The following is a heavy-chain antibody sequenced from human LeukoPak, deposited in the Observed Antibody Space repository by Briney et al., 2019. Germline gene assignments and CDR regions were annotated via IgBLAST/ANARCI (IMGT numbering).Heavy chain of an antibody. CDR2: INPSGGST. J-gene: IGHJ4*02. V-gene: IGHV1-46*01. D-gene: IGHD2-2*02. CDR1: GYTFTSYY. CDR3: ARSGRLHDGPIREDY. Sequence: ASVKVSCKASGYTFTSYYMHWVRQAPGQGLEWMGIINPSGGSTSYAQKFQGRVTMTRDTSTSTVYMELSSLRSEDTAVYYCARSGRLHDGPIREDYWGQGTLVTVSS.